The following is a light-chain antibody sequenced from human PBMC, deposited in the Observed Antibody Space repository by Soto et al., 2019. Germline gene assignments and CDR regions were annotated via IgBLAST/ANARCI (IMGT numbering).Light chain of an antibody. J-gene: IGKJ3*01. V-gene: IGKV1-27*01. CDR2: AAS. Sequence: DIQITQSPTSLSASVGDRVTITCRASQDIRNFVAWYQQKPGKAPKLLIYAASTLQSGVPSRFSGSGSGTDFTITINSLQPEDVATYSCQKYSSVPVFGPGTKVEIK. CDR3: QKYSSVPV. CDR1: QDIRNF.